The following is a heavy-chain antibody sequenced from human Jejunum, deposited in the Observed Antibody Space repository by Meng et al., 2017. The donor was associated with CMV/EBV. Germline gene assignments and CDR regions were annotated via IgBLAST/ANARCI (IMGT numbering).Heavy chain of an antibody. CDR2: ISGNGGNT. D-gene: IGHD1-26*01. Sequence: AHGFTFSSYAMSWVRQAPGKGLEWVSAISGNGGNTYYADSVKGRFTISRDNSKNTLYLQINSLRAEDTAVYYCAKSPGWELPFDYWGQGTLVTVSS. CDR3: AKSPGWELPFDY. CDR1: GFTFSSYA. J-gene: IGHJ4*02. V-gene: IGHV3-23*01.